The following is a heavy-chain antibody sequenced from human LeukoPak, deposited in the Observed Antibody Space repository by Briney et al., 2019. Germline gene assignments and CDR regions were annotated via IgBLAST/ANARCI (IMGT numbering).Heavy chain of an antibody. CDR1: GFTLSDYY. D-gene: IGHD7-27*01. J-gene: IGHJ4*02. V-gene: IGHV3-11*01. CDR2: ISSSGSTI. CDR3: ARDRDWGSVNNFDY. Sequence: GGSLRLSCAASGFTLSDYYMSWIRQAPGKGLEWVSYISSSGSTIYYAVSVKGRFTISRDNAKNSLYLQMNSLRAEDTAVYYCARDRDWGSVNNFDYWGQGTLVTVSS.